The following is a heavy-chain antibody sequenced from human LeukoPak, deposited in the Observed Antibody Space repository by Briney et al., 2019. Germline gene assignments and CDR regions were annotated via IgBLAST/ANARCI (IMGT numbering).Heavy chain of an antibody. V-gene: IGHV4-59*13. J-gene: IGHJ6*03. CDR2: IYYSGST. CDR1: GGSISSYY. Sequence: SETLSLTCTVSGGSISSYYWSWIRQPPGKGLEWIGYIYYSGSTNYNPSLKSRVTISVDTSKNQFSLKLSSVTAADTAVYYCARSWGTYGSGSRNYYYYMDVWGKGTTVTISS. D-gene: IGHD3-10*01. CDR3: ARSWGTYGSGSRNYYYYMDV.